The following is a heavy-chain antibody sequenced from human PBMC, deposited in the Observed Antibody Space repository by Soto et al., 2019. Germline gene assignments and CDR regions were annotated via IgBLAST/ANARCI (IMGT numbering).Heavy chain of an antibody. V-gene: IGHV1-69*13. CDR1: VGTFSSYA. CDR3: ARRLLIVGAPETWFDP. J-gene: IGHJ5*02. Sequence: VXXSCKASVGTFSSYAISWVRQAPAQGLEWMGGIIPIFGTANYAQKFQGRVTITADESTSTAYMELSSLRSEDTAVYYCARRLLIVGAPETWFDPWGQGTLVTVSS. CDR2: IIPIFGTA. D-gene: IGHD1-26*01.